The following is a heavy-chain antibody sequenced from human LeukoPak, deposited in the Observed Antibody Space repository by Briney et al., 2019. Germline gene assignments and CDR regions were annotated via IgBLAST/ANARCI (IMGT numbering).Heavy chain of an antibody. V-gene: IGHV3-11*04. Sequence: GGSLRLSCTASGFTFSDYYMSWIRQAPGKGLEWVSYISSSGSTIYYADSVKGRFTISRDNAKNSLYLQMNSLRAEDTAVYYCARDKRLPWSGYYLNYYYYYMDVWGKGTTVTVSS. D-gene: IGHD3-3*01. CDR1: GFTFSDYY. CDR3: ARDKRLPWSGYYLNYYYYYMDV. CDR2: ISSSGSTI. J-gene: IGHJ6*03.